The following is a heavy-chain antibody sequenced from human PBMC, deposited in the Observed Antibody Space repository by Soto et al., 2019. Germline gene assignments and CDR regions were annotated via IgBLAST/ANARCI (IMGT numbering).Heavy chain of an antibody. V-gene: IGHV4-59*08. CDR1: GGSISSYY. CDR2: IYYSGST. Sequence: SETLSLTCTVSGGSISSYYWSWIRQPPGKGLEWIVYIYYSGSTNYNPSLKSRVTISVDTSKNQFSLKLSSVTAADTAVYYCARHSGRGNYDYIWGTKGAPGFDPWGQGTLVTVSS. D-gene: IGHD3-16*01. J-gene: IGHJ5*02. CDR3: ARHSGRGNYDYIWGTKGAPGFDP.